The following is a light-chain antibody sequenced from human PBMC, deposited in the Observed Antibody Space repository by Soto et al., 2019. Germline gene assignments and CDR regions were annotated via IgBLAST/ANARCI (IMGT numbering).Light chain of an antibody. CDR1: QSVSTSF. Sequence: IVKTQSPASLSVSPGERATLSCRASQSVSTSFLAWYQQKPGQAPRLLIYGAFSRATGIPDRFSGSGSGTDFTLTISRLEPEDFAVYYCQQYGNSIPITFGQGTRLEIK. V-gene: IGKV3-20*01. CDR3: QQYGNSIPIT. CDR2: GAF. J-gene: IGKJ5*01.